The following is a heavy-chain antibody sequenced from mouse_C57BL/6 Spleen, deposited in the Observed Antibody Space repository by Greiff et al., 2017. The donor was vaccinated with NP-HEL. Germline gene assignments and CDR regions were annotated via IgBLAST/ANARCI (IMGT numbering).Heavy chain of an antibody. CDR3: ARDGYLDY. D-gene: IGHD2-3*01. CDR1: GYTFTSYL. J-gene: IGHJ2*01. CDR2: IDPSDSYT. Sequence: QVQLQQPGAELVRPGTSVKLSCKASGYTFTSYLMHWVKQRPGQGLEWIGVIDPSDSYTNYNQKFKGKATLTVDTSSSTAYMQLSSLTSEDSAVYYCARDGYLDYWGQGTTLTVSS. V-gene: IGHV1-59*01.